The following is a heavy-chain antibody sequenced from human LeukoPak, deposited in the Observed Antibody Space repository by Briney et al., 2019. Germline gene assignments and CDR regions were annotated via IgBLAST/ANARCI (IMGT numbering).Heavy chain of an antibody. CDR3: ARVGSGWYDFDY. J-gene: IGHJ4*02. CDR1: GFTVSSIY. Sequence: TGGSLRLSCAASGFTVSSIYMSWVRLAPGKGLEWVSVIYSGSSSTYYTDSVKGRFTISRHNSKNTLYLQMNSLRAEDTAVYYCARVGSGWYDFDYWGQGTLVTVSS. V-gene: IGHV3-53*04. D-gene: IGHD6-19*01. CDR2: IYSGSSST.